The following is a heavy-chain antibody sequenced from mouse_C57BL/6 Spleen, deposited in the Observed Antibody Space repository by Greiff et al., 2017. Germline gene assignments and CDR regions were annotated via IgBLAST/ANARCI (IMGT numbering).Heavy chain of an antibody. CDR3: ARSGDYYGSSYY. CDR2: IYPGDGDT. CDR1: GYAFSSSW. V-gene: IGHV1-82*01. J-gene: IGHJ2*01. Sequence: QVQLQQSGPELVKPGASVKISCKASGYAFSSSWMNWVKQRPGKGLEWIGRIYPGDGDTNYNGKFKGKATLTADKSSSTAYMQLSSLTSEDSAVYFCARSGDYYGSSYYWGQGTTLTVSS. D-gene: IGHD1-1*01.